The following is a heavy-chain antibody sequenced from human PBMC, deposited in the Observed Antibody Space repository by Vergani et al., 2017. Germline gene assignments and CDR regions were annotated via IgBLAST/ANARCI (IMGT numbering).Heavy chain of an antibody. V-gene: IGHV3-23*01. D-gene: IGHD3-3*01. J-gene: IGHJ3*02. Sequence: EVQLLESGGGLVQPGGSLRLSCAASGFTFSSYAMSWVRQAPGKGLEWVSAISGSGGSTYYADSVKGRFTISRDNSKNTLYLQRNSLRAEDTAVYYCATRSNDFWSGRYAFDIWGQGTMVTVSS. CDR3: ATRSNDFWSGRYAFDI. CDR2: ISGSGGST. CDR1: GFTFSSYA.